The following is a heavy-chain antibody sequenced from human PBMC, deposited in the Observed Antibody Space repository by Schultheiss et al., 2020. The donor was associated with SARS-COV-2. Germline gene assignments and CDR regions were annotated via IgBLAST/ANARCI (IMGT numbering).Heavy chain of an antibody. CDR3: ARDPGYSYGPTFDY. D-gene: IGHD5-18*01. CDR1: GFTVSSNY. V-gene: IGHV3-53*01. Sequence: GGSLRLSCAASGFTVSSNYMTWVRQAPGKGLEWVSVFYSGGTTYYADSVKGRFTMSRDNSKNTLYLQMNSLRAEDTAVYYCARDPGYSYGPTFDYWGQGTLVTVSS. J-gene: IGHJ4*02. CDR2: FYSGGTT.